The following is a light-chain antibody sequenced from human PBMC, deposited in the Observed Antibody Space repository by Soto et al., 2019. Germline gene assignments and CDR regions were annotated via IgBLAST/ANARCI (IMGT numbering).Light chain of an antibody. CDR1: QSVSSSN. CDR3: QHSSRT. CDR2: GAS. Sequence: EIVLTQSPGTLSLSPGERATLSCRASQSVSSSNLAWYQQKLGQAPRLLIYGASSRATGIPDRFSGSGSGTDFTLSISRLEPEDFAVYYCQHSSRTFGQGTKVHIK. J-gene: IGKJ1*01. V-gene: IGKV3-20*01.